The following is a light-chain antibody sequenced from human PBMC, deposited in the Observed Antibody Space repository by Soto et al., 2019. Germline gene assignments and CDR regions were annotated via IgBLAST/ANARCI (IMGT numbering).Light chain of an antibody. CDR3: QQYGNWPRT. CDR1: QSVRSN. V-gene: IGKV3-15*01. Sequence: EIEITQFPSTLSVSPGERATLSCRASQSVRSNLAWYQQKPGQAPRLLIFAASTRATVIPARFRGSGSGTEFTLTISDLQSEDFAVYYCQQYGNWPRTFGQGTKVDIK. CDR2: AAS. J-gene: IGKJ1*01.